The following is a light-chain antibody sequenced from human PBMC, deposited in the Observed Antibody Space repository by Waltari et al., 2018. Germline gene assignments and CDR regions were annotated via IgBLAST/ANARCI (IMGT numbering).Light chain of an antibody. J-gene: IGKJ2*01. CDR2: WAS. CDR1: QSVLYSSNNKNY. CDR3: LQYYTSPQT. Sequence: DIVLTQSPDSLAVSLGERATSNCKSSQSVLYSSNNKNYFAWYQQKPGQPPKLLISWASTRESGVPGRFSGSGSGTDFTLTISSLQAEDVAVYFCLQYYTSPQTFGQGTRLEI. V-gene: IGKV4-1*01.